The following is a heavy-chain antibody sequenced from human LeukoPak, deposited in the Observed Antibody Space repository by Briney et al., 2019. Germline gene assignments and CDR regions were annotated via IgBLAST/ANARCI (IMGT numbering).Heavy chain of an antibody. CDR1: GGSFSGYY. V-gene: IGHV4-34*01. J-gene: IGHJ4*02. CDR2: INHSGST. D-gene: IGHD1-26*01. Sequence: SETLSLTCAVYGGSFSGYYWSWIRQPPGKGLEWIGEINHSGSTNYNPSPKSRVTISVDTSKNQFSLKLSSVTAADTAVYYCARVGATPLGHAFDYWGQGTLVTVSS. CDR3: ARVGATPLGHAFDY.